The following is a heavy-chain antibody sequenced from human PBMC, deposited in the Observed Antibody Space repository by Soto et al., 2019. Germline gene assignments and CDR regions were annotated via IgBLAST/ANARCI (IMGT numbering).Heavy chain of an antibody. CDR1: GYTFPSYD. D-gene: IGHD3-10*01. CDR2: MNPNSGNT. V-gene: IGHV1-8*01. CDR3: ARLHYGTSAWFAP. J-gene: IGHJ5*02. Sequence: QVQLVQSGAEVKKPGASVKVSCKASGYTFPSYDINWVRQATGQGLEWMGWMNPNSGNTGYAQKVQGSVTTSRNTSIGTAYMELSSLRSEATAVYYCARLHYGTSAWFAPWGQGTLVTVSS.